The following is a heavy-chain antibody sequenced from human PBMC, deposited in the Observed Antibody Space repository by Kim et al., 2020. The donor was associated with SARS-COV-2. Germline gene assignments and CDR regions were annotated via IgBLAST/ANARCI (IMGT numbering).Heavy chain of an antibody. Sequence: TCTASGGSISSYYWSWIRQPPGKGLEWIGYIYYSGSTNYNPSLKSRVTISVDTSKNQFSLKLSSVTAADTAAYYCARRGLGIAAAEDAFDNW. V-gene: IGHV4-59*01. CDR2: IYYSGST. D-gene: IGHD6-13*01. J-gene: IGHJ3*02. CDR3: ARRGLGIAAAEDAFDN. CDR1: GGSISSYY.